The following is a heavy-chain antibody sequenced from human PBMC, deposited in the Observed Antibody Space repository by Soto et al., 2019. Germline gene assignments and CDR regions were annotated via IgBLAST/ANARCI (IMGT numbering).Heavy chain of an antibody. J-gene: IGHJ5*02. CDR2: ISAYNGNT. V-gene: IGHV1-18*01. CDR3: ARAPSGGWYPSFDP. D-gene: IGHD6-19*01. CDR1: GYTFTSYG. Sequence: QVQLVQSGAEVKRPGASVKVSCKASGYTFTSYGIIWVRQAPGQGLDWMGWISAYNGNTNYAQKLQGRVTMPTDTSTSTAYMELRSLRSDDTAVYYCARAPSGGWYPSFDPWGQGTLVTVSS.